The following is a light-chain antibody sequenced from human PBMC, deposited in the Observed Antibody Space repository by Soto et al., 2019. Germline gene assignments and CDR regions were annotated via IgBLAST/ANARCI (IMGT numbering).Light chain of an antibody. Sequence: QSALAQPASVSGSPGQSITISCTETSSDVGGYNAVSWYQQHPGKAPKLMIYDVSNRPSGASDRFSGSKSGNTASLTISGLQAEDEADYYCGSYASGGAYVFGTGTKVTVL. J-gene: IGLJ1*01. V-gene: IGLV2-14*01. CDR2: DVS. CDR3: GSYASGGAYV. CDR1: SSDVGGYNA.